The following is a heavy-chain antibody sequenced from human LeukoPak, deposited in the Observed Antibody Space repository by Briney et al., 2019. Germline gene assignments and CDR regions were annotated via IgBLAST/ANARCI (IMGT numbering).Heavy chain of an antibody. CDR1: GGSINSYY. V-gene: IGHV4-59*01. CDR3: ARGDYYDSSGYYYRGCYFDY. CDR2: IYYSGNT. Sequence: SETLSLTCTVSGGSINSYYWSWIRQPPGKGLEWIGYIYYSGNTNYNPSLKSRVTISVDTSKNQFSLKLSSVTAADTAVYYCARGDYYDSSGYYYRGCYFDYWGQGTLVTVSS. J-gene: IGHJ4*02. D-gene: IGHD3-22*01.